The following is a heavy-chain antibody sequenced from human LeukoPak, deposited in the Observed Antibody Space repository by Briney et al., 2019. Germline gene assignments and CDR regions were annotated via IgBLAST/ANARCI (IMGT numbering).Heavy chain of an antibody. V-gene: IGHV1-2*02. CDR1: GYTFTGYY. J-gene: IGHJ5*02. D-gene: IGHD3-3*01. CDR3: ARGKITIFGVVISDWFDP. Sequence: GASVKVSCKASGYTFTGYYMHWVRQAPGQGLEWMGWINPNSGGTTYAQKFQGRVTMTRDTSISTAYVELSRLRSDDTAVYYCARGKITIFGVVISDWFDPWGQGTLVTVSP. CDR2: INPNSGGT.